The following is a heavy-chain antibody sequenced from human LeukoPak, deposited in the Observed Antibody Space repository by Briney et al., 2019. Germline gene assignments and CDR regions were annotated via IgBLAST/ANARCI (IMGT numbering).Heavy chain of an antibody. Sequence: ASVKVSCKASGYTFTSYDINWVRQATGQGLEWMGWMNPNSGNTGYAQKFQGRVTMTRNTSISTAYMELSSLRSEDTAVYYCARAPARDYYDSSGYYDFDYWGQGTLVTVSS. CDR1: GYTFTSYD. CDR2: MNPNSGNT. CDR3: ARAPARDYYDSSGYYDFDY. D-gene: IGHD3-22*01. J-gene: IGHJ4*02. V-gene: IGHV1-8*01.